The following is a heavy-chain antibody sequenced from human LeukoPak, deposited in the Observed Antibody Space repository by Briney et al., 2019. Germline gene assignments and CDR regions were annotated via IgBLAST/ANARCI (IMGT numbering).Heavy chain of an antibody. D-gene: IGHD3-9*01. CDR3: ARDHTYYDILTGYQGSARNFDY. CDR1: GFTVNSNY. V-gene: IGHV3-53*01. J-gene: IGHJ4*02. CDR2: IYAGGST. Sequence: GGSLRLSCAASGFTVNSNYMSWVRQAPGKGLEWVSVIYAGGSTYYADSVNGRFTISRDNSKNTLYLQMNSLRAEDTAVYYCARDHTYYDILTGYQGSARNFDYWGQGTLVTVSS.